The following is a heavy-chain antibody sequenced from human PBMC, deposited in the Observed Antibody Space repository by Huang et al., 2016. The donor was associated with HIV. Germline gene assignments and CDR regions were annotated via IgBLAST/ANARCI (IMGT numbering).Heavy chain of an antibody. V-gene: IGHV3-53*01. D-gene: IGHD5-18*01. CDR3: ARGRYGTPNA. Sequence: EVPLVESGGGLVQPGGSLRLSCAASGFTVNSNYMTWVRQAPGKGVEWVSLLYHGGKAHYADSVKGRFTISGDISQNTVFLQMSSLRVEDTAVYYCARGRYGTPNAWGQGTLVTVSS. J-gene: IGHJ5*02. CDR1: GFTVNSNY. CDR2: LYHGGKA.